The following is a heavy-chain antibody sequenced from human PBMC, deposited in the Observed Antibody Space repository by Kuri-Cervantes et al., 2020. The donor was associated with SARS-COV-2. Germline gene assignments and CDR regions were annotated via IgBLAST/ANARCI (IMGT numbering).Heavy chain of an antibody. CDR2: ISYDRTYR. Sequence: GESLKISCAASGFTFSGYAMHWVRQAPGKGLEWVAVISYDRTYRYYADSLRGRFTISRDNSKNTLYLQMNSLRAEDTAVYYCARASEVQGELTYYYYGMDVWGQGPTVTVSS. V-gene: IGHV3-30-3*01. CDR3: ARASEVQGELTYYYYGMDV. D-gene: IGHD1-26*01. J-gene: IGHJ6*02. CDR1: GFTFSGYA.